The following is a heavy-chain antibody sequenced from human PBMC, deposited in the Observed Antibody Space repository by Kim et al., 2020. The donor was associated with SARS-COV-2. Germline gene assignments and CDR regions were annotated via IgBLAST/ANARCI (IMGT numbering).Heavy chain of an antibody. Sequence: GGSLRLSCAASGFPFSSYVMHWVRQAPGKGLEWVAIIWFDGSNKNYTDSAKGRFTISRDNSKNTLYLQMNSLRAEDTAVYYCARELWAMDVWGQGTTVTVSS. CDR1: GFPFSSYV. V-gene: IGHV3-33*08. CDR3: ARELWAMDV. D-gene: IGHD3-16*01. CDR2: IWFDGSNK. J-gene: IGHJ6*02.